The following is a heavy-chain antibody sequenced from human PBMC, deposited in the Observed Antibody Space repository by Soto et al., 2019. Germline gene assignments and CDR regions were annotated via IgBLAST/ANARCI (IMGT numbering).Heavy chain of an antibody. V-gene: IGHV1-3*01. CDR2: INAGNGNT. CDR3: AREGYCSSTSCYDFYYYYYMDV. Sequence: ASVKVSCKASGYTFTSYAMHWVRQAPGQRLEWMGWINAGNGNTKYSQKFQGRVTITRDTSASTAYMELSSLRSEDTAVYYCAREGYCSSTSCYDFYYYYYMDVWGKGTTVTSP. J-gene: IGHJ6*03. CDR1: GYTFTSYA. D-gene: IGHD2-2*01.